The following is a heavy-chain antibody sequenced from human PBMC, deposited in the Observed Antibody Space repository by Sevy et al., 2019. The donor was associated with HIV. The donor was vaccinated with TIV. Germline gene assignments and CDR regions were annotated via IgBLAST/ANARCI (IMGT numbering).Heavy chain of an antibody. CDR2: IKQDGSEK. CDR1: GFTFSSYW. V-gene: IGHV3-7*03. J-gene: IGHJ6*02. D-gene: IGHD1-26*01. Sequence: GGSLRLSCAASGFTFSSYWMSWVHQAPGKGLEWVANIKQDGSEKYYVDSVKGRFTISRDNAKNALYLQMNSLRAEDTAVYYCARDIGWGSGTAGVGYYYYGMDVWGQGTTVTVSS. CDR3: ARDIGWGSGTAGVGYYYYGMDV.